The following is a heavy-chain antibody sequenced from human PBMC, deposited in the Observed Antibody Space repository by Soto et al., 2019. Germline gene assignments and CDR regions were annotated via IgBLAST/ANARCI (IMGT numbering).Heavy chain of an antibody. Sequence: QVQLVESGGGVVQPGTSLRVSCGASGFTFSAYVMRWVRQAPGKGLEWVAAISYDGNSEYYAASVKGRFTVSRDNSKNTVFLQMNTLRVEDTAVYYCARGIIQDVEYWGQGTLVTVSS. CDR1: GFTFSAYV. CDR3: ARGIIQDVEY. J-gene: IGHJ4*02. V-gene: IGHV3-30-3*01. CDR2: ISYDGNSE. D-gene: IGHD3-3*01.